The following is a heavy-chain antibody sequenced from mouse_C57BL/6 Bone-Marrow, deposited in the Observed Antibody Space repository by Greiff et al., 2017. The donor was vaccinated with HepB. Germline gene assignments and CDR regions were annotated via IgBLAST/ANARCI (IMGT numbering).Heavy chain of an antibody. V-gene: IGHV5-4*03. CDR1: GFTFSSYA. J-gene: IGHJ2*01. Sequence: EVMLVESGGGLVKPGGSLKLSCAASGFTFSSYAMSWVRQTPEKRLEWVATISDGGSYTYYPDNVKGRFTISRDNAKNNLYLQMSHLKSEDTAMYYCARGTGYYGSSYRFDYWGQGTTLTVSS. CDR2: ISDGGSYT. D-gene: IGHD1-1*01. CDR3: ARGTGYYGSSYRFDY.